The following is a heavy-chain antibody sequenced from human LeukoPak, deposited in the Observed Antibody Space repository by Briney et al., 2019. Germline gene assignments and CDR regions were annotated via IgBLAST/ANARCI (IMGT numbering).Heavy chain of an antibody. Sequence: GASVTVSCKASGGTFSNYAFSWVRQAPGQGLEWVGRLIPLFGITNYAQKFEGRVTITADKSTSTAYMELSSLRSEDTAVYFCASQVTPLSGVDVWGQGTTVTVSS. CDR3: ASQVTPLSGVDV. D-gene: IGHD2-15*01. CDR2: LIPLFGIT. CDR1: GGTFSNYA. J-gene: IGHJ6*02. V-gene: IGHV1-69*04.